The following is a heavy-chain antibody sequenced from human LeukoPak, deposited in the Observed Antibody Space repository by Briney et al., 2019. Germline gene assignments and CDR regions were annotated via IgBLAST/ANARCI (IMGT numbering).Heavy chain of an antibody. V-gene: IGHV4-59*02. CDR1: GVPVTNYY. CDR2: IYYTGST. Sequence: SETLSLTCTVSGVPVTNYYLSWIRQPPGKGLEWIAYIYYTGSTTYNPSLRSRVTISLDTSKNQFSLKLSSVTAADTAVYYCSRVQSGLPYYFDFWGQGTLVTVSS. D-gene: IGHD3-16*01. CDR3: SRVQSGLPYYFDF. J-gene: IGHJ4*02.